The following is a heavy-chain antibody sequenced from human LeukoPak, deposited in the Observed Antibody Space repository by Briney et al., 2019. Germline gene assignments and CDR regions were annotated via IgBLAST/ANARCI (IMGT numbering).Heavy chain of an antibody. CDR1: GFTFSSYS. Sequence: GGSLRLSCAASGFTFSSYSMNWVRQAPGKGLEWVSSISSSSSYIYYADSVKGRFTISRDNAKNSLYLQMNSLRAEDTAVYYCARESSSGNVVAHFDYWGQGTLVTVSS. D-gene: IGHD2-15*01. CDR2: ISSSSSYI. CDR3: ARESSSGNVVAHFDY. V-gene: IGHV3-21*01. J-gene: IGHJ4*02.